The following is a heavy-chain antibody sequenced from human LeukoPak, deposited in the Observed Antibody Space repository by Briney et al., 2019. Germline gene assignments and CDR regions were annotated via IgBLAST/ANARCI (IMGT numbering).Heavy chain of an antibody. Sequence: GASVKVSCKASGYTFTSYDINWVRQATGQGLEWMGWISAYNGNTNYAQKLQGRVTMTTDTSTSTAYMELRSLRSDDTAVYYCARDPRLYYYGSGSYYRGAYNPFPVDYWGQGTLVTVSS. J-gene: IGHJ4*02. V-gene: IGHV1-18*01. CDR1: GYTFTSYD. CDR2: ISAYNGNT. D-gene: IGHD3-10*01. CDR3: ARDPRLYYYGSGSYYRGAYNPFPVDY.